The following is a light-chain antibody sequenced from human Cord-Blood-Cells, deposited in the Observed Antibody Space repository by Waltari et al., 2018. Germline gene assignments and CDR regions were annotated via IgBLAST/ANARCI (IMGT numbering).Light chain of an antibody. CDR2: DAS. CDR1: QDISNY. V-gene: IGKV1-33*01. J-gene: IGKJ3*01. CDR3: QQYDNLPFSVT. Sequence: DIQMTQSPCSLSASVGDRVTITCQASQDISNYLNWYQQKPGKAPKLLIYDASNLETGVPSRFSGSGSGTDFTFTISSLQPEDIATYYCQQYDNLPFSVTFGPGTKVDIK.